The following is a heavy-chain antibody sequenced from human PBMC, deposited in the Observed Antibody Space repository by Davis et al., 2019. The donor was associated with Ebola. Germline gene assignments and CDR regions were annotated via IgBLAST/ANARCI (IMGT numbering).Heavy chain of an antibody. CDR2: IIPIFCTT. D-gene: IGHD6-13*01. J-gene: IGHJ4*02. V-gene: IGHV1-69*13. CDR1: GGTFSSYA. CDR3: AREGRGIAAAGAEGFDY. Sequence: SVKVSCKASGGTFSSYAISWVRQAPGQGLEWMGGIIPIFCTTNYAQKFQGRVTITADESTSTAYMELSSLRSEDTAVYYCAREGRGIAAAGAEGFDYWGQGTLVTVSS.